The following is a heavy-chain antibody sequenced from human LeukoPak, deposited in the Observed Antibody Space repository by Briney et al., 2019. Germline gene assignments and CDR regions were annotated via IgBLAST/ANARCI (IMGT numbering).Heavy chain of an antibody. CDR2: IIPIFGTA. D-gene: IGHD5-12*01. V-gene: IGHV1-69*05. J-gene: IGHJ4*02. CDR3: ARDVSGYDPDTRFDY. Sequence: SVKVSCKASGGTFSSCAISWVRQAPGQGLEWMGRIIPIFGTANYAQKSQGRVTITTDESTSTAYMELSSLRSEDTAVYYCARDVSGYDPDTRFDYWGQGTLVTVSS. CDR1: GGTFSSCA.